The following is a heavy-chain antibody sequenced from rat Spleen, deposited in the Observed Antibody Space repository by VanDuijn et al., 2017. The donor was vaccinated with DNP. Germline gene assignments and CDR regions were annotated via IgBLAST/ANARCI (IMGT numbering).Heavy chain of an antibody. CDR1: GFTFSDYA. V-gene: IGHV5-7*01. CDR2: IIYDGSST. D-gene: IGHD1-2*01. J-gene: IGHJ3*01. CDR3: AARYSSSWFAY. Sequence: EVQLVESGGGLVQPGRSLKLSCAASGFTFSDYAMAWVRQSPKKGLEWVATIIYDGSSTYYRDSVKGRFTISRDDAKNTLYLQMNSLRSEDTATYYCAARYSSSWFAYWGQGTLVTVSS.